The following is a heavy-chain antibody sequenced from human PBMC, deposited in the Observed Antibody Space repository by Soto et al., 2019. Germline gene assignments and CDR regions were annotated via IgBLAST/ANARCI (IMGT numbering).Heavy chain of an antibody. V-gene: IGHV3-48*01. CDR2: ISSSSSTI. CDR1: GFTFSSYS. D-gene: IGHD2-2*03. Sequence: EVQLVESGGGLVQPGGSLRLSCAASGFTFSSYSMNWVRQAPGKGLEWVSYISSSSSTIYYADSVKGRFTISRDNAKNSLYLQMNSLRAKDTAVYYCARVDIVVVPAAIHLDYWGQGTLVTVSS. J-gene: IGHJ4*02. CDR3: ARVDIVVVPAAIHLDY.